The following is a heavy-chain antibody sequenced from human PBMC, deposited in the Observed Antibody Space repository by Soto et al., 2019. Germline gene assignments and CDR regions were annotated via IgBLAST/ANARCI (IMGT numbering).Heavy chain of an antibody. V-gene: IGHV1-58*01. D-gene: IGHD3-22*01. J-gene: IGHJ4*02. CDR3: ASDPLYDSSGYPFDF. Sequence: SVKVSCKASGFTFTSSAVQWVRQARGQRLEWIGWIVVGSGNTNYAQKFQERVTITRDMSTSTAYMELSSLRSEDTAVYYCASDPLYDSSGYPFDFWAQGTLVTVSS. CDR1: GFTFTSSA. CDR2: IVVGSGNT.